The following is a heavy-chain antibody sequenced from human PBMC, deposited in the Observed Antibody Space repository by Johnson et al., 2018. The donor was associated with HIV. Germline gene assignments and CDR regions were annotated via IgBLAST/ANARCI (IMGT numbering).Heavy chain of an antibody. Sequence: QEQLVESGGGVVQPGRSLRLSCAASGFTFSSYAMHWVRQAPGKGLEWVAVISYDGSNKYYADSVKGRFTISRDNSKNTLYLQMNSLRAEDTAVYYCARVRGAFDIWGQGTMVTVSS. V-gene: IGHV3-30-3*01. CDR3: ARVRGAFDI. CDR2: ISYDGSNK. J-gene: IGHJ3*02. CDR1: GFTFSSYA.